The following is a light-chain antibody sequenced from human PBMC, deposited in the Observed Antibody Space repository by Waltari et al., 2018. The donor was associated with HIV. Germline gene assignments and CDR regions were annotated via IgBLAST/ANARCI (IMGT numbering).Light chain of an antibody. V-gene: IGLV3-1*01. CDR2: QDS. CDR1: KLGDRY. CDR3: QAWDSSTVV. Sequence: SYELTQPPSVSVSPGHTARIPCSGDKLGDRYGCWYQQKPGQSPVLVIYQDSKRPSGIPERFSGSNSGNTATLTISGTQAMDEADYYCQAWDSSTVVFGGGTKLTVL. J-gene: IGLJ2*01.